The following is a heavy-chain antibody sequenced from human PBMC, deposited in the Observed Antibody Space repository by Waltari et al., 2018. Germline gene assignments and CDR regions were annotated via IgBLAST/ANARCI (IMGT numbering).Heavy chain of an antibody. D-gene: IGHD3-10*01. CDR2: IWYDRSKK. Sequence: QVQLVESGGGVVQPGRSLRLSCAASGFTFSSYGMHWVRQAPGKGLEWVAVIWYDRSKKYYADSVKGRFTISRDNSKNTLYLQMNSLRAEDTAVYYCARDDYYGSGSSLDYWGQGTLVTVSS. CDR3: ARDDYYGSGSSLDY. J-gene: IGHJ4*02. V-gene: IGHV3-33*01. CDR1: GFTFSSYG.